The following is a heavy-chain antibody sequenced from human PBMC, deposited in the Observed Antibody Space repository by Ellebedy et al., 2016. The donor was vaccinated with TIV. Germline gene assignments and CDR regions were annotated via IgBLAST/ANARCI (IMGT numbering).Heavy chain of an antibody. D-gene: IGHD5-24*01. CDR1: GGSFSGYY. Sequence: MPSETLSLTCAVYGGSFSGYYWSWIRQPPGKGLEWIGEINHSGSTNYNPSLKSRVTISVDTSKNQFSLKLSSVTAADTAVYYCARLNNYVIEFAFDIWGQGTMVTVSS. V-gene: IGHV4-34*01. J-gene: IGHJ3*02. CDR3: ARLNNYVIEFAFDI. CDR2: INHSGST.